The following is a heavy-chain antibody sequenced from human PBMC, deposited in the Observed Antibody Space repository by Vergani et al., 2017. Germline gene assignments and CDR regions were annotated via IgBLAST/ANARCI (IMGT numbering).Heavy chain of an antibody. CDR3: ARGYCSGERCYSFWREIVVPFDP. Sequence: LLVQSGSEVKNPGASVRVTCKASGYNFANYGIAWVRQAPGQGLEWLGWLGPDNGNMKSAQKFQGRLTMTTDTSTNTAFLELRGLRSEDTAVYYCARGYCSGERCYSFWREIVVPFDPWGQGTLVTVSS. J-gene: IGHJ5*02. D-gene: IGHD2-15*01. CDR1: GYNFANYG. CDR2: LGPDNGNM. V-gene: IGHV1-18*01.